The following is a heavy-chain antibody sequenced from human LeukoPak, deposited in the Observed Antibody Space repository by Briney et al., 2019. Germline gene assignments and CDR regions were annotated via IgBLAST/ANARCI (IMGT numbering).Heavy chain of an antibody. CDR3: ARGPLLGGYSGYDPPYYYYYGMDV. D-gene: IGHD5-12*01. CDR1: GYTFTSYD. CDR2: MNPNSGNA. J-gene: IGHJ6*02. Sequence: ASVKVSCKASGYTFTSYDINWVRQATGQGLEWMGWMNPNSGNAGYAQKFQGRVTMTRNTSISTAYMELSSLRSEDTAVYYCARGPLLGGYSGYDPPYYYYYGMDVWGQGTMVTVSS. V-gene: IGHV1-8*01.